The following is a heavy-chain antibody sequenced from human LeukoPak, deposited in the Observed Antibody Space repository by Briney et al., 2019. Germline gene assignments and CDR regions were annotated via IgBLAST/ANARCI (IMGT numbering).Heavy chain of an antibody. CDR2: ISYDGSNK. CDR3: AKENSRTTNFDY. J-gene: IGHJ4*02. CDR1: GFTFSSYG. V-gene: IGHV3-30*18. D-gene: IGHD1-1*01. Sequence: GGSLRLSCAASGFTFSSYGMHWVRQAPGKGLEWVAVISYDGSNKYYADSVKGRFTISRDNSKNTLYLQMNSLRAEDTAVYYCAKENSRTTNFDYWGQGTLVTVSS.